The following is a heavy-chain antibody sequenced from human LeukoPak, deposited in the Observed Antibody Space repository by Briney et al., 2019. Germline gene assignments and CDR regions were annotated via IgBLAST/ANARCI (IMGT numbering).Heavy chain of an antibody. CDR3: GRSVDSSTSRLIEY. Sequence: GASVKVSCKASGYTFTSYGISWVRQAPGQGLEWMGWISVYKGNTNYAQKLQGRVTMTTDTSTSTVYMELRSLRSDDTAVYYCGRSVDSSTSRLIEYWGQGTLVTVSS. J-gene: IGHJ4*02. D-gene: IGHD6-6*01. CDR1: GYTFTSYG. CDR2: ISVYKGNT. V-gene: IGHV1-18*01.